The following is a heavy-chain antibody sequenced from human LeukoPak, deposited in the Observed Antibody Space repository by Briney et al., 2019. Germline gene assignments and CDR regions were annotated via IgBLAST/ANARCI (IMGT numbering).Heavy chain of an antibody. CDR1: GGSISSYY. D-gene: IGHD4-4*01. CDR3: ARGSLTTVTLFDY. V-gene: IGHV4-59*01. Sequence: SETLTLTCTVSGGSISSYYWSWIRQPPGKGLEWIGYIYYSGSTNYNPSLKSRVTISVDTSKNQFSLKLSSVTAADTAVYYCARGSLTTVTLFDYWGQGTLVTVSS. CDR2: IYYSGST. J-gene: IGHJ4*02.